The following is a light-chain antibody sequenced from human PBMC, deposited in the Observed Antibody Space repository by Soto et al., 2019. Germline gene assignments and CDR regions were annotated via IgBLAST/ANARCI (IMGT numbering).Light chain of an antibody. Sequence: IVLTQSPATLSLSPGERATLSCRASQSVSSYLAWYQQKPGQAPRLPIYDASNRATAIPARFSGSGSGTDFTLTISSLEPEDFAVYYCQQRSNWYTFGQGTRLEIK. CDR1: QSVSSY. CDR3: QQRSNWYT. CDR2: DAS. J-gene: IGKJ5*01. V-gene: IGKV3-11*01.